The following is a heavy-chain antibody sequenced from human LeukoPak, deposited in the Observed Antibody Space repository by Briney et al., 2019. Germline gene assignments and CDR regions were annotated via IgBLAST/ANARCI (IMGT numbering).Heavy chain of an antibody. CDR2: IYYSGST. J-gene: IGHJ3*02. D-gene: IGHD2-2*01. CDR3: ARAAALDAFDI. V-gene: IGHV4-59*01. CDR1: GGSISSYY. Sequence: SETLSLTCTVSGGSISSYYCSWIRQPPGKGLEWIGYIYYSGSTNYNPSLKSRVTISVDTSKNHFSLKLSSVTAADTAVYYCARAAALDAFDIWGQGTMVTVSS.